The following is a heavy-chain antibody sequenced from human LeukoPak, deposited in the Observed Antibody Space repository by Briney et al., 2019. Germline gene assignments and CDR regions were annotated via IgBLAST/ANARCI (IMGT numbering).Heavy chain of an antibody. V-gene: IGHV4-59*12. CDR2: IYYSGST. CDR1: GGSISSYY. CDR3: ARGRGELRDAFDI. J-gene: IGHJ3*02. D-gene: IGHD1-26*01. Sequence: SETLSLTCTVSGGSISSYYWSWIRQPPGKGLEWIGYIYYSGSTNYNPSLKSRVTISVDTSKNQFSLKLSSVTAADTAVYYCARGRGELRDAFDIWGQGTMVTVSS.